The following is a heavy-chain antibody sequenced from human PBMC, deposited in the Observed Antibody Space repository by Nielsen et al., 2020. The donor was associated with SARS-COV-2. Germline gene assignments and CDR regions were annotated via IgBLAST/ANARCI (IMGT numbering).Heavy chain of an antibody. J-gene: IGHJ4*02. D-gene: IGHD2-21*02. V-gene: IGHV4-31*03. CDR3: ARETATGFLGTVDS. CDR1: GGSISSVPYY. Sequence: SKTLSLTCSVSGGSISSVPYYWTWIRQHPGKGLEWIGYIYYIGGTYYNPSLKSRVNISLDTSKNQFSLQLNSVTAADTAVYFCARETATGFLGTVDSWGQGVLVTVSS. CDR2: IYYIGGT.